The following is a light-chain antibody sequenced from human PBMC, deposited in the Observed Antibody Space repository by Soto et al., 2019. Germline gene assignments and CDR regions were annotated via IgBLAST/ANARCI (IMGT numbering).Light chain of an antibody. CDR3: QQSSSTPFT. CDR1: QRITRY. Sequence: DIPMTPSQSSLSASLGDRVTITCRARQRITRYLNWYQQKPGSAPKLLIYAASSLEGGVPARFSGSGSGTDFTLTINNLQPEDFATYYCQQSSSTPFTFGPGTKLDFK. CDR2: AAS. V-gene: IGKV1-39*01. J-gene: IGKJ3*01.